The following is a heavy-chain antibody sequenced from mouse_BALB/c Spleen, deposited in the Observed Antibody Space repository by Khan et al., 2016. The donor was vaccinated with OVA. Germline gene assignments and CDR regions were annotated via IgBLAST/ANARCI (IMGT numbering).Heavy chain of an antibody. CDR2: ISYSGNT. CDR1: GYSITRDYA. Sequence: EVQLQQSGPGLVKPSQSLSLTCTVTGYSITRDYAWCWMRQFPGNKLEWMGYISYSGNTTYNPSFKSRISLTRDTSKNQFIRQLNSVTTEDTATYYCERCFTYWGQGTLVTVSA. J-gene: IGHJ3*01. CDR3: ERCFTY. V-gene: IGHV3-2*02.